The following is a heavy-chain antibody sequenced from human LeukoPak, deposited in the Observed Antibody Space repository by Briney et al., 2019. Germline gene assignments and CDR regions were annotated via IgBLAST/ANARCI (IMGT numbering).Heavy chain of an antibody. CDR1: GFTFSSYG. V-gene: IGHV3-48*01. D-gene: IGHD5-12*01. J-gene: IGHJ4*02. CDR3: ATLSGYVGY. Sequence: PGGSLRLSCAASGFTFSSYGMTWVRQAPGKGLEWVSYISSSSSTIYYADSVKGRFTISRDNSKNTLYLQMNSLRAEDTAVYYCATLSGYVGYWGQGTLVTVSS. CDR2: ISSSSSTI.